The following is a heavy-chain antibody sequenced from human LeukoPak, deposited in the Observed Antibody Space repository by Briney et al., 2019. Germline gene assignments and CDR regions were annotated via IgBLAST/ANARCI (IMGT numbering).Heavy chain of an antibody. CDR1: GGSISSYY. V-gene: IGHV4-59*06. CDR2: IYYSGST. J-gene: IGHJ6*02. CDR3: ARQFEDSYYYYYGMDV. D-gene: IGHD3-10*01. Sequence: SETLSLTCTVSGGSISSYYWSWIRQPPGKGLEWIGYIYYSGSTYYNPSLKSRVTISVDTSKNQFSLKLSSVTAADTAVYYCARQFEDSYYYYYGMDVWGQGTTVTVSS.